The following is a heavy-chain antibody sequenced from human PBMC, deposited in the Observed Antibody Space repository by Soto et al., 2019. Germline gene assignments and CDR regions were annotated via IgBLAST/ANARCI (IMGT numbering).Heavy chain of an antibody. V-gene: IGHV1-58*01. D-gene: IGHD6-6*01. CDR2: IVVGSGNT. J-gene: IGHJ6*02. CDR3: AASEYSSSPHPYYYGMDV. Sequence: SVKVSCKASGFTFTSSAVQWVRQARGQRLEWIGWIVVGSGNTNYAQKFQERVTITRDMYTSTAYMELSSLRSEDTAVYYCAASEYSSSPHPYYYGMDVWGQGTTVTVSS. CDR1: GFTFTSSA.